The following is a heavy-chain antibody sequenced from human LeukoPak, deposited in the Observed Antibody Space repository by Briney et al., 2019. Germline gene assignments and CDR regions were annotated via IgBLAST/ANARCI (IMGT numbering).Heavy chain of an antibody. CDR3: AKRGDGGHKSLEY. CDR1: GFTFSNYG. D-gene: IGHD3-16*01. J-gene: IGHJ4*02. V-gene: IGHV3-30*18. CDR2: ITYDGSSE. Sequence: GRSLRLSCVASGFTFSNYGMHWVRQAPGKGLEWVATITYDGSSEYYADSVKDRFTVSRDNSKNTLYLQMSSLKTEDTAVYYCAKRGDGGHKSLEYWGQGTLVIVSS.